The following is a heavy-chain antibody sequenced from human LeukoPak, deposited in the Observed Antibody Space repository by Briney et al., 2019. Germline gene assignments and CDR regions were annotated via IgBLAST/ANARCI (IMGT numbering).Heavy chain of an antibody. V-gene: IGHV3-30*18. D-gene: IGHD6-19*01. CDR2: ISYDGSNK. Sequence: PGGSLRLSCAASGFTFSSYGLHWVRQAPGKGLEWVAVISYDGSNKYYADSVKGRFTISRDNSKNTLYLQMNSLRAEDTAVYYCAKDQAVAGLTAHFDYWGQGTLVTVSS. J-gene: IGHJ4*02. CDR3: AKDQAVAGLTAHFDY. CDR1: GFTFSSYG.